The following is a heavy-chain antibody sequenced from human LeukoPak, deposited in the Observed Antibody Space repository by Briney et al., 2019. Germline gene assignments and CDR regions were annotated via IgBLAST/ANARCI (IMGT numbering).Heavy chain of an antibody. CDR2: IIPIFGTA. CDR3: AREIGITMVRGVINWFDY. V-gene: IGHV1-69*01. J-gene: IGHJ4*02. D-gene: IGHD3-10*01. CDR1: GGTFSSYA. Sequence: SVKVSCKASGGTFSSYAISWVRQAPGQGLEWMGGIIPIFGTANYAQKFQGRVAITADESTSTAYMELSSLRSEDTAVYYCAREIGITMVRGVINWFDYWGQGTLVTVSS.